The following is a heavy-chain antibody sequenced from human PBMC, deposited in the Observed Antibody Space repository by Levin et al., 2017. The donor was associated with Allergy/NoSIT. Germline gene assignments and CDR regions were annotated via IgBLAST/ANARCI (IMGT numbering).Heavy chain of an antibody. CDR2: IYYTGST. CDR1: GGSITSYY. J-gene: IGHJ4*02. V-gene: IGHV4-59*01. CDR3: ATGRYSYGSEH. Sequence: SETLSLTCTVSGGSITSYYWSWIRQPPGKGLEWIGYIYYTGSTNYNPSLKSRVTISLDTSKNQFFLKLSSVTAADTAIYYCATGRYSYGSEHWGRGTLITVSS. D-gene: IGHD3-10*01.